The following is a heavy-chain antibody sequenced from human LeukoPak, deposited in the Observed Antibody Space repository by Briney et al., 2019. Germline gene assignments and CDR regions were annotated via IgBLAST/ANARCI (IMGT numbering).Heavy chain of an antibody. CDR2: INHSGST. J-gene: IGHJ5*02. Sequence: PSETLSPTCTVSGGSISSYYWSWIRQPPGKGLEWIGEINHSGSTNYNPSLKSRVTISVGTSKNQFSLKLSSVTAADTAVYYCARGYGDYVGSVVKHQGASNWFDPWGQGTLVTVSS. D-gene: IGHD4-17*01. V-gene: IGHV4-34*01. CDR1: GGSISSYY. CDR3: ARGYGDYVGSVVKHQGASNWFDP.